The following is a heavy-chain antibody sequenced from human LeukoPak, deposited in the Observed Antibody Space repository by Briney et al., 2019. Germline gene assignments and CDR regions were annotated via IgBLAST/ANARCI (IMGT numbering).Heavy chain of an antibody. CDR3: ARLSIGSSGYYYYFDY. CDR1: GYSFTCYW. Sequence: GESLKISCKGSGYSFTCYWIGWVRQMPGKGLEWMGIIYPGDSDTRYSPSFQGQVTISADKSISTAYLQWSSLKASDTAMYYCARLSIGSSGYYYYFDYWGQGTLVTVSS. J-gene: IGHJ4*02. CDR2: IYPGDSDT. D-gene: IGHD3-22*01. V-gene: IGHV5-51*01.